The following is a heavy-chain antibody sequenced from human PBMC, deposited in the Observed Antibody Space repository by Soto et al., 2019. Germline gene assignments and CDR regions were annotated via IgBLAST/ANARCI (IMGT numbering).Heavy chain of an antibody. V-gene: IGHV6-1*01. D-gene: IGHD1-26*01. CDR3: ARDHGRVAAKKTQYYYYGMDV. CDR2: TYYRSKWYN. J-gene: IGHJ6*02. Sequence: SQTLSLTCAISGDSVSSNSAAWNWIRQSPSRGLEWLGRTYYRSKWYNDYAVSVKSRITINPDTSKNQFSLQLNSVTPEDTAVYYCARDHGRVAAKKTQYYYYGMDVWGQGTTVTVSS. CDR1: GDSVSSNSAA.